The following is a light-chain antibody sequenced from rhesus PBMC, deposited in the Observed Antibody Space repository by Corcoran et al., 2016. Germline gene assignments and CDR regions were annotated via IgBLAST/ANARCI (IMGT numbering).Light chain of an antibody. V-gene: IGKV1-28*02. CDR3: QQYKSYPPT. CDR1: QGISSY. Sequence: DIQMTQSPSSLSASVGDTVTITCRASQGISSYLNWFQQKPGNSPKLLIYAATTLQRGVPSRLSGSGSGTDFTLTISSLQPEDFATYYCQQYKSYPPTFGEGTKVEIK. CDR2: AAT. J-gene: IGKJ1*01.